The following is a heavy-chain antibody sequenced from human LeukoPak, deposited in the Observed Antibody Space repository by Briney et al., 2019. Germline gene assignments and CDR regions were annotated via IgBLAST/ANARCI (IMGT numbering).Heavy chain of an antibody. Sequence: PGGSLRLSCAGSGFTFSSYSMNWVRQAPGKGLEWVSSISTSSSYIYYADSVKGRFTISRDNARNSLYLQMNSLRAEDTAVYYCAKSGICRNWGQGTLVTVSS. J-gene: IGHJ4*02. D-gene: IGHD2-2*01. CDR2: ISTSSSYI. V-gene: IGHV3-21*04. CDR3: AKSGICRN. CDR1: GFTFSSYS.